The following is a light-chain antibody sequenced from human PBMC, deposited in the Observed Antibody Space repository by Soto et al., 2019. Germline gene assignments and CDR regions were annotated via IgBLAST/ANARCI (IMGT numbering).Light chain of an antibody. CDR2: GAS. J-gene: IGKJ2*01. V-gene: IGKV1-39*01. CDR3: QQYGSSAPYT. CDR1: QSISTF. Sequence: DIELTQSPSSLSASVGDRVTITCRASQSISTFLNWYQHKRGKAPKLLIHGASSLQSGVPFRFTGSGSGTDFSLTISGLQPEDSAVYYCQQYGSSAPYTFGQGTKLEIK.